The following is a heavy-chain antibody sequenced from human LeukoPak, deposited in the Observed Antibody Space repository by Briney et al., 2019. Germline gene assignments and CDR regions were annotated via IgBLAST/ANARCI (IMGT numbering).Heavy chain of an antibody. Sequence: ASVKVSCKASGYTFTNFYLHWVRQAPGQGLEWMGWINPNSGGTNYAQRFQGRVTVTRDTSISTAFMELSRLTSDDTAVYYCARRAGAVAGIDYWGQGTLVTVSS. D-gene: IGHD6-19*01. CDR1: GYTFTNFY. CDR3: ARRAGAVAGIDY. J-gene: IGHJ4*02. CDR2: INPNSGGT. V-gene: IGHV1-2*02.